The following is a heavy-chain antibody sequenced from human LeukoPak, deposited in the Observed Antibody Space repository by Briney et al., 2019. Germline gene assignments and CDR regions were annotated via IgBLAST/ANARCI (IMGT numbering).Heavy chain of an antibody. V-gene: IGHV4-39*07. CDR2: SYYGGST. CDR3: AREGQWLADWFDP. D-gene: IGHD6-19*01. CDR1: GGSISSSSYY. Sequence: SETLSLTCTVPGGSISSSSYYWGWIRQPPGKGLEWLGSSYYGGSTYYKPSLKSRVTISVDTSKNQFSLKLTSMTAADTAVYYCAREGQWLADWFDPWGQGTLVTVSS. J-gene: IGHJ5*02.